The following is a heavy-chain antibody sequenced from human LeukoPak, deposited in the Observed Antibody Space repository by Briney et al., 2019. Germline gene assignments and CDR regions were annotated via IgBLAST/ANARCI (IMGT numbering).Heavy chain of an antibody. CDR3: ARRYCSGGSCSYFDY. CDR1: GGPISSSSYY. D-gene: IGHD2-15*01. Sequence: SETLSLTCTVSGGPISSSSYYWGWIRQPPGKGLEWIGSIYYSGSTYYNPSLKSRVTISVDTSKNQFSLKLSSVTAADTAVYYCARRYCSGGSCSYFDYWGQGTLVTVSS. CDR2: IYYSGST. V-gene: IGHV4-39*01. J-gene: IGHJ4*02.